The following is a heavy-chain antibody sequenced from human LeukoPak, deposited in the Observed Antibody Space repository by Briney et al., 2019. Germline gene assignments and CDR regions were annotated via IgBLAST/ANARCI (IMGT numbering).Heavy chain of an antibody. V-gene: IGHV3-23*01. CDR1: GFTFSSYA. D-gene: IGHD4-17*01. CDR2: ISGSGGST. J-gene: IGHJ2*01. CDR3: ARDYGDPYWYFDL. Sequence: GGSLRLSCAASGFTFSSYAMSWVRQAPGKGLEWVSAISGSGGSTYYADSVKGRFTISRDNSKNTLYLQMNSLRAKDTAVYYCARDYGDPYWYFDLWGRGTLVTVSS.